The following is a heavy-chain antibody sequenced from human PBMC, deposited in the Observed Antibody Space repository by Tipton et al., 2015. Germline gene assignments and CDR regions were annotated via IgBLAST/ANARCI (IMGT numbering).Heavy chain of an antibody. V-gene: IGHV1-18*01. CDR1: GYSFRSYS. D-gene: IGHD3-16*01. CDR3: VRASWAYYAMDV. Sequence: QLVQSGDEVKKPGASVKVSCKTSGYSFRSYSVDWVRQAPGQGLEWMGWISPYDDSTSYAQNFQGRVSLTSDTSTSTVYMELRSLKSDDTAVYYCVRASWAYYAMDVWGQGTTVTVSS. J-gene: IGHJ6*02. CDR2: ISPYDDST.